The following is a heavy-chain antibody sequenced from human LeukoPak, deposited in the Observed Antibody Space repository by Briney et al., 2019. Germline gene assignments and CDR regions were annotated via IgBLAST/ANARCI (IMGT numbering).Heavy chain of an antibody. CDR3: ASLSSSSYRFYYYMDV. Sequence: SVKVSCKASGGTFSSYAISWVRQAPGQGLEWMGGIIPIFGTANYAQKFQGRVTITTDESTSTAYMELSSLRSEDTAVYYCASLSSSSYRFYYYMDVWGKGTTVTVSS. CDR2: IIPIFGTA. D-gene: IGHD6-6*01. V-gene: IGHV1-69*05. CDR1: GGTFSSYA. J-gene: IGHJ6*03.